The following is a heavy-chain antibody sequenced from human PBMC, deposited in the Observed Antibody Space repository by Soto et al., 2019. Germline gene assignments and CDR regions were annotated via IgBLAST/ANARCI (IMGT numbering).Heavy chain of an antibody. Sequence: GGSLRLSCAASGFTFSTYSMNWVRQAPGKGLEWVTFISTSGSYIYYADSVKGRFTISRDNAEDTLYLQMNSLRAEDTATYYCARLGFPYSGYHYEWREVFDYWGQGTPVTVSS. V-gene: IGHV3-21*04. CDR1: GFTFSTYS. CDR3: ARLGFPYSGYHYEWREVFDY. CDR2: ISTSGSYI. D-gene: IGHD5-12*01. J-gene: IGHJ4*02.